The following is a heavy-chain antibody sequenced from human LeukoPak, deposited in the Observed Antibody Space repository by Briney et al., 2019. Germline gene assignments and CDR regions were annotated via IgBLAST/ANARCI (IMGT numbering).Heavy chain of an antibody. Sequence: GASVNVSCKASGYTFTVYYMHWVRQAPGQGLEWMGWINPNSGGTNYAQKFQGRVTMTRDTSISTAYMELSRLRSDDTAVYYCARGARGRFLEWLLGYWGQGTLVTVSS. D-gene: IGHD3-3*01. CDR2: INPNSGGT. V-gene: IGHV1-2*02. J-gene: IGHJ4*02. CDR1: GYTFTVYY. CDR3: ARGARGRFLEWLLGY.